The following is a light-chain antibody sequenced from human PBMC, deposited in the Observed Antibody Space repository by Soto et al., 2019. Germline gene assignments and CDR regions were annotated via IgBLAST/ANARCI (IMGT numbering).Light chain of an antibody. CDR1: QTVSTW. CDR2: KAS. CDR3: QQYNSYPRT. J-gene: IGKJ1*01. V-gene: IGKV1-5*03. Sequence: DIQMTQSPSTLSASVGDRVTITCRASQTVSTWLAWYQQKPGKAPKLLIFKASNLEEGVPSRFSGSGSGTEFTLTISSLQPDDFATYYCQQYNSYPRTFGQGTKVEIK.